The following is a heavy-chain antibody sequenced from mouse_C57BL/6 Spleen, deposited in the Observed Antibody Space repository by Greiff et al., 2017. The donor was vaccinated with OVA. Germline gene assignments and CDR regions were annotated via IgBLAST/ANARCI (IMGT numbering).Heavy chain of an antibody. CDR3: ARDRELRRYYFDY. Sequence: EVQGVESGGGLVKPGGSLKLSCAASGFTFSSYAMSWVRQTPEKRLEWVATISDGGSYTYYPDNVKGRFTISRDNAKNNLYLQMSHLKSEDTAMYYCARDRELRRYYFDYWGQGTTLTVSS. D-gene: IGHD1-1*01. J-gene: IGHJ2*01. CDR1: GFTFSSYA. V-gene: IGHV5-4*01. CDR2: ISDGGSYT.